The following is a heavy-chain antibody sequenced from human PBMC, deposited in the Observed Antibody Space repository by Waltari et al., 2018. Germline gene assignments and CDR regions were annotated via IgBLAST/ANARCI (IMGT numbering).Heavy chain of an antibody. CDR3: GSGRRSSWYRTGWYFDL. Sequence: QVQLQQWGAGLLKPSETLSLTCAVYGGSFSGYYWSWIRQHPGKGLEWIGEINHSGSTNYNPSLKSRVTISVDTSKNQFSLKLSSVTAADTAVYYCGSGRRSSWYRTGWYFDLWGRGTLVTVSS. D-gene: IGHD6-13*01. CDR1: GGSFSGYY. CDR2: INHSGST. J-gene: IGHJ2*01. V-gene: IGHV4-34*01.